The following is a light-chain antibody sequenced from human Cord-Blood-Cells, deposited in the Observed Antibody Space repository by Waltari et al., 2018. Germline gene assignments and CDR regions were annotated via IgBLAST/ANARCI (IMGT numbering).Light chain of an antibody. J-gene: IGLJ2*01. CDR3: CSYAGSNTFV. V-gene: IGLV2-23*03. CDR1: SSDVGRYNL. Sequence: QSALTQPASVSGSPGQSITISCTGTSSDVGRYNLVSWYPQQPGKAPQLMIYEGSKRPSGVSNRFSGSKSGNTASLTISGLQAEDEADYFCCSYAGSNTFVFGGGTKLTVL. CDR2: EGS.